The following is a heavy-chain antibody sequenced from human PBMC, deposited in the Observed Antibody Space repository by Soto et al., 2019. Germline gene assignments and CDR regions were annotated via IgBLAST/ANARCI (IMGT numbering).Heavy chain of an antibody. V-gene: IGHV1-8*01. Sequence: QVQLVQSGAEVKKSGASVKVSCKASGYTFTSYDINWVRQATGEGLERMGWMNPNSGNTVYAQKWQGRVTMTTNTTTRSACMEMSSLRSKGTSVSYCARERGSGLDYWGQGPRVNVSS. CDR2: MNPNSGNT. CDR1: GYTFTSYD. J-gene: IGHJ4*02. D-gene: IGHD7-27*01. CDR3: ARERGSGLDY.